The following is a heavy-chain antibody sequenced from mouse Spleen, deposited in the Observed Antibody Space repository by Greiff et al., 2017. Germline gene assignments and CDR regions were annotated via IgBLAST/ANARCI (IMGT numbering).Heavy chain of an antibody. Sequence: EVKLVESGGGLVKPGGSLKLSCAASGFTFSDYGMAWVRQAPGKGPEWVAFISNLAYSIYYADTVTGRFTISRENAKNTLYLEMSSLRSEDTAMYYCARQGITTAPWFAYWGQGTLVTVSA. V-gene: IGHV5-15*01. CDR2: ISNLAYSI. J-gene: IGHJ3*01. CDR1: GFTFSDYG. D-gene: IGHD1-2*01. CDR3: ARQGITTAPWFAY.